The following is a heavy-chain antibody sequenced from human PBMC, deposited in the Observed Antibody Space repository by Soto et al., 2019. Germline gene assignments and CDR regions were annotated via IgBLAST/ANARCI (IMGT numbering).Heavy chain of an antibody. CDR3: ARVGPWVPYYYDSSPYTFENWFDP. J-gene: IGHJ5*02. D-gene: IGHD3-22*01. CDR2: IYYSGST. CDR1: GGSISSGGYY. Sequence: SETLSLTCTVSGGSISSGGYYWSWIRQHPGKGLEWIGYIYYSGSTYYNPSLKSRVTLSIDMTNNHVSLILNSVTAADTAVYYCARVGPWVPYYYDSSPYTFENWFDPWGQGTLVTVSS. V-gene: IGHV4-31*03.